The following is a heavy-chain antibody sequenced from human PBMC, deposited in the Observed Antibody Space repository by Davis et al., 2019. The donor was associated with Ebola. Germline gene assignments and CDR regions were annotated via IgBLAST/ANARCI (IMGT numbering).Heavy chain of an antibody. CDR2: ISGSGGST. V-gene: IGHV3-23*01. D-gene: IGHD3-22*01. Sequence: PGGSLRLSCAASGFTFSSYAMSWVRQAPGKGLEWVSAISGSGGSTYYADSAKGRFTISRDNSKNTLYLQMNSLRAEDTAVYYCAKGQPGYYYDSSGYYVGYYFDYWGQGTLVTVSS. CDR1: GFTFSSYA. CDR3: AKGQPGYYYDSSGYYVGYYFDY. J-gene: IGHJ4*02.